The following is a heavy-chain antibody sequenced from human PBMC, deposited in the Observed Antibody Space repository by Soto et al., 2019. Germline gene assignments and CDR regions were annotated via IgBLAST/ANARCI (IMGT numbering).Heavy chain of an antibody. CDR2: ISSSSSTI. Sequence: GGSLRLSCAASGFTFRSYSMNWVRQAPGKGLEWVSYISSSSSTIYYADSVKGRFTISRDNAKNSLYLQMNSLRAEDTAVYYCARGAYLNWFDPWGQGTLVTVSS. J-gene: IGHJ5*02. V-gene: IGHV3-48*01. CDR3: ARGAYLNWFDP. CDR1: GFTFRSYS.